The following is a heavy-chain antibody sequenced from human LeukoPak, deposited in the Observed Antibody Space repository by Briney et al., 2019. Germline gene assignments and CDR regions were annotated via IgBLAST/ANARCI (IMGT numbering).Heavy chain of an antibody. CDR3: AREYGDFDY. CDR1: GASITNYY. J-gene: IGHJ4*02. CDR2: ISSRGDT. Sequence: SETLSLTCIVSGASITNYYWSWIRQPAGKGLQWIGRISSRGDTNYNPSLKSRVFMSIDRSKNQFSLKLLSLTAADTAVYHCAREYGDFDYWGRGTLVTVSS. V-gene: IGHV4-4*07. D-gene: IGHD4-17*01.